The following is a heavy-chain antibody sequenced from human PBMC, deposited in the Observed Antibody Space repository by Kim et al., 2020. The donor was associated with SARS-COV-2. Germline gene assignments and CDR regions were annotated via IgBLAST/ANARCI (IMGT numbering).Heavy chain of an antibody. Sequence: GGSLRLSCAASGFIFSDYYMSWIRQAPGKGLEWVSYINGNGRTIYYGDSVKGRFTISRDNAKNSLYLQMNNLRAEDTAVYYCARDLGSSGWYVNYWGQGTRVTVSS. D-gene: IGHD6-19*01. CDR1: GFIFSDYY. CDR3: ARDLGSSGWYVNY. V-gene: IGHV3-11*04. J-gene: IGHJ4*02. CDR2: INGNGRTI.